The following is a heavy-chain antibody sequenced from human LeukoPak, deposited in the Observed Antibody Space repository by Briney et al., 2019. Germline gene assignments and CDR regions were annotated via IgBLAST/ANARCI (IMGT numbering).Heavy chain of an antibody. Sequence: SETLSLTCAVYGGSFSGYYRSWIRQPPGKGLEWIGEINHSGSTNYNPSLKSRVTMSVDTSKNQFSLKLSSVTAADTAVYYCARRMIDGDYFDYWGQGTLVTVSS. CDR1: GGSFSGYY. CDR3: ARRMIDGDYFDY. CDR2: INHSGST. V-gene: IGHV4-34*01. D-gene: IGHD3-22*01. J-gene: IGHJ4*02.